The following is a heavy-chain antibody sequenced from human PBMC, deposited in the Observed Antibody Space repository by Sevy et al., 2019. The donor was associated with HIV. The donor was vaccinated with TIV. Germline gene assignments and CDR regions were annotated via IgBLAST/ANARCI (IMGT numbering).Heavy chain of an antibody. CDR2: ISSSSSYI. CDR1: GFTFSSYS. D-gene: IGHD4-17*01. Sequence: GGSLRLSCAASGFTFSSYSMNWVRQAPGKGLEWVSSISSSSSYIYYAHSVKGRFTISRDNAKNSLYLQMNSLRAEDTAVYYCARDYYGDYAGEDAFDIWGQGTMVTVSS. J-gene: IGHJ3*02. CDR3: ARDYYGDYAGEDAFDI. V-gene: IGHV3-21*01.